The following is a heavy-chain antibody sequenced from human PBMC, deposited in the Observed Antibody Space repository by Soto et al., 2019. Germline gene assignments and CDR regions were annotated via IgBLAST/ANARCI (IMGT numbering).Heavy chain of an antibody. Sequence: PSETLSLTCTVSGASISSYFWTWIRQPAGKGLDWIGRISTSGTTNYNPSLKSRVTMSVDTSKNHFSLSLSSVTAADTAVYYCAREAGPDRWFYPWGQGTLVTVSS. CDR3: AREAGPDRWFYP. CDR1: GASISSYF. J-gene: IGHJ5*02. D-gene: IGHD6-19*01. CDR2: ISTSGTT. V-gene: IGHV4-4*07.